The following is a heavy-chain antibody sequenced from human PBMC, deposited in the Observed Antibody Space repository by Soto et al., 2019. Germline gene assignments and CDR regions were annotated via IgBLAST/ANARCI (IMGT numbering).Heavy chain of an antibody. CDR2: IYPGDSDT. CDR3: ARRGYYYDTPIAFDI. CDR1: GYSFTSYW. J-gene: IGHJ3*02. V-gene: IGHV5-51*01. D-gene: IGHD3-22*01. Sequence: GESLKISCKGSGYSFTSYWIGWVRQMPGKGLEWMGIIYPGDSDTRYSPSFQGQVTISADKSISTAYLQWSSLKASGTAMYYCARRGYYYDTPIAFDIWGQGTMVTVSS.